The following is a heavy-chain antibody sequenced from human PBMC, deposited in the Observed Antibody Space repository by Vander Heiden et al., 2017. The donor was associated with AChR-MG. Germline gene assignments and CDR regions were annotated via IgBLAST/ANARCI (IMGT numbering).Heavy chain of an antibody. CDR1: GYTFTSYY. D-gene: IGHD3-10*01. Sequence: QVQLVQSGAEVKKPGASVKVSCKASGYTFTSYYMPWVRQAPGQGVEWMGIINPGGGSTSYAQKFQGRVTMTRDTSTSTVYMELSSLRSEDTAVYYCARDREITMVRGVIINSSGLALVYWGQGTLVTASS. CDR3: ARDREITMVRGVIINSSGLALVY. CDR2: INPGGGST. V-gene: IGHV1-46*01. J-gene: IGHJ4*02.